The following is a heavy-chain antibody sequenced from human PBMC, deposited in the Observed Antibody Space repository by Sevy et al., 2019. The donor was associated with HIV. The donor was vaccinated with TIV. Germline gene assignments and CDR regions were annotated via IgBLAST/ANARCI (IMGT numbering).Heavy chain of an antibody. CDR3: ARGPLRYCTSTSCYEGDYYYYGMDV. D-gene: IGHD2-2*01. CDR2: IWSDGNKK. J-gene: IGHJ6*02. CDR1: GFTFSNYG. V-gene: IGHV3-33*01. Sequence: GGSLRLSCAASGFTFSNYGIHWVRQPPGKGLEWVAVIWSDGNKKYYADSVKGRFTISRDNSKNRLFLQMNSLRAEETAVYYCARGPLRYCTSTSCYEGDYYYYGMDVWGQGTTVTVSS.